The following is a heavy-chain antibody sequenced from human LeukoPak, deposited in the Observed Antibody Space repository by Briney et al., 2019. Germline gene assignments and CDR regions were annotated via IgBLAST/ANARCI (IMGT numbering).Heavy chain of an antibody. Sequence: GGSLRLSCAASGFTVSSNYMSWVRQAPGKGLEWVSVIYSGGSTYYADSVKGRFTISRDNSKNTLHLQMNSLRAEDTAVYYCARDHGRGDFDYWGQGTLVTVSS. CDR1: GFTVSSNY. CDR2: IYSGGST. J-gene: IGHJ4*02. D-gene: IGHD1-1*01. V-gene: IGHV3-53*01. CDR3: ARDHGRGDFDY.